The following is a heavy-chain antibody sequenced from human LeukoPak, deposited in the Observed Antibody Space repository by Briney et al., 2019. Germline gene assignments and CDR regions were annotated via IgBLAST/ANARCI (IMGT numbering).Heavy chain of an antibody. Sequence: SETLSLTCTVSGGSISSYYWGWIRQPPGKGLEWIGSIYYSGSTYYNPSLKSRVTISVDTSKNQFSLKLSSVTAADTAVYYCARDLVTSMYYYDSSGYSAWFDPWGQGTLVTVSS. CDR3: ARDLVTSMYYYDSSGYSAWFDP. D-gene: IGHD3-22*01. V-gene: IGHV4-39*07. CDR1: GGSISSYY. J-gene: IGHJ5*02. CDR2: IYYSGST.